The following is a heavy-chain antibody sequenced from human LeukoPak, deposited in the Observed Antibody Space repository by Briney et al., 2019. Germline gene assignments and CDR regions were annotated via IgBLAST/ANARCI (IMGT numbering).Heavy chain of an antibody. V-gene: IGHV3-48*03. CDR2: ISSSGSTI. D-gene: IGHD3-16*02. CDR1: GFTFSSYE. J-gene: IGHJ4*02. Sequence: GGSLRLSCAASGFTFSSYEMNWVRQAPGKGLEWVSYISSSGSTIYYADSVKGRFTISRDNAKNSLYLQMNSLRAEDTAVYYCARDFWCSYVWGSYRFAFDYWGQGTPVTVSS. CDR3: ARDFWCSYVWGSYRFAFDY.